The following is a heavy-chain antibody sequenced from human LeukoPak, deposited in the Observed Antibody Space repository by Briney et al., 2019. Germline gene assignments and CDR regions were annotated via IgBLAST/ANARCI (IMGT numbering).Heavy chain of an antibody. J-gene: IGHJ5*02. CDR1: GDSVSSNSAS. V-gene: IGHV6-1*01. CDR3: ARHPDSSYEWGPFDP. CDR2: TYYRSKWNR. Sequence: HSQTLSLTCAISGDSVSSNSASWNWIRQSPSRGLEWLGRTYYRSKWNRDYAVSVKSRITINPDTSKNQFSLHLNSVTPEDTAVYYCARHPDSSYEWGPFDPWGQGTLVTVSS. D-gene: IGHD1-26*01.